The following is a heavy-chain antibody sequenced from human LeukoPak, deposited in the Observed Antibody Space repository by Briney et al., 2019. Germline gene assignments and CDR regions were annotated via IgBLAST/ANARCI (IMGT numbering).Heavy chain of an antibody. CDR2: IYPGDSVT. CDR1: GYSFTSYW. J-gene: IGHJ4*02. V-gene: IGHV5-51*01. Sequence: GESLKISCKGSGYSFTSYWIGWVRQMPGKGLEWMGIIYPGDSVTRYIPSFQGQVTISADKSISTAYLQWSSLKASDTAMYYCARHFPLQSTYYFDYWGQGTLVTVSS. CDR3: ARHFPLQSTYYFDY. D-gene: IGHD4-11*01.